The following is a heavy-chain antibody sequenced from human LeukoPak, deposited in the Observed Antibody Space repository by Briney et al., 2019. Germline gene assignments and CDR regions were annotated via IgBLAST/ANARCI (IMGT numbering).Heavy chain of an antibody. Sequence: PSETLSLTCSVSGGSMSRHYWSWIRQPPGKGLEWIGYIYYNGKTYHNPSLQSRVTISIDTSKNLFSLKLTSVTAADTAVYSCARLLDNDSSGDPDTFDMWGQGTMVTVSS. CDR3: ARLLDNDSSGDPDTFDM. D-gene: IGHD3-22*01. V-gene: IGHV4-59*11. CDR1: GGSMSRHY. CDR2: IYYNGKT. J-gene: IGHJ3*02.